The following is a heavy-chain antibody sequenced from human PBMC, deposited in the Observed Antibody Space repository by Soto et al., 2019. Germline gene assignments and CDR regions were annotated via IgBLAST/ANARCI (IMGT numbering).Heavy chain of an antibody. J-gene: IGHJ6*02. V-gene: IGHV1-18*01. Sequence: QVQLVQSGAEVKKPGASVKVSCKASGYTFTSYGISWVRQAPGQGLEWMGWISAYNGNTNYAQKLQGRVTMTTDTSTSTAYMELRSLRSDDTAVHYCARSVPDSSGWQYYYYYYGMDVWGQGTTVTVSS. CDR1: GYTFTSYG. CDR3: ARSVPDSSGWQYYYYYYGMDV. CDR2: ISAYNGNT. D-gene: IGHD6-19*01.